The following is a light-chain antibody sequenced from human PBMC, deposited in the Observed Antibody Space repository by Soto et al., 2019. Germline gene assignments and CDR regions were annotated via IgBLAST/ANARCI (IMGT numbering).Light chain of an antibody. Sequence: ESVLTQSPATLSLSPGNRVTLSCSASQSVWRSLAWYQQKPAQAPRLLIYSSSNRATGIPARFSGSGSGTDFTLTITSLESEDFGMYYCQQSSHWPPVFGGGTKLEIK. V-gene: IGKV3-11*01. CDR2: SSS. CDR1: QSVWRS. CDR3: QQSSHWPPV. J-gene: IGKJ4*01.